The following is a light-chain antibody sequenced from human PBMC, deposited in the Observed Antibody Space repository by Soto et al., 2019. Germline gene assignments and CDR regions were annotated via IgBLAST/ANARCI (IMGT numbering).Light chain of an antibody. Sequence: EIEMRKAPATLSVSNRVRATLSCRASRSVSNNLAWFQHKAGQAPRLLIYGASTRATAIPARFSGSGSGTEFTLTISCLQSEDFAVYYCHHYNIWPRPFGQGGKVDVK. CDR3: HHYNIWPRP. CDR1: RSVSNN. CDR2: GAS. V-gene: IGKV3-15*01. J-gene: IGKJ1*01.